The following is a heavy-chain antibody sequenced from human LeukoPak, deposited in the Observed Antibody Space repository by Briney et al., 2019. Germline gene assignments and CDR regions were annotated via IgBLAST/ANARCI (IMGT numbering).Heavy chain of an antibody. CDR3: ASLYGSGSYVAYYYGMDV. D-gene: IGHD3-10*01. Sequence: PGGSLRLSCAASGFTFSSDSMNWVRQAPGKGLEWVSYISSSSSTIYYADSVKGRFTISRDNAKNSLYLQMNSLRDEDTAVYYCASLYGSGSYVAYYYGMDVWGQGTTVTVSS. J-gene: IGHJ6*02. V-gene: IGHV3-48*02. CDR1: GFTFSSDS. CDR2: ISSSSSTI.